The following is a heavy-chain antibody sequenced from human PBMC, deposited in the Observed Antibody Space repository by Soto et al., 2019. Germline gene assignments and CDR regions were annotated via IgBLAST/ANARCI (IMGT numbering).Heavy chain of an antibody. CDR2: IYSGGST. J-gene: IGHJ6*02. CDR3: ARTGRSDYYYGMDV. Sequence: EVQLVESGGGLIQPGGSVRLSCAASGFTVSSNYMSWVRQAPGKGLEWVSVIYSGGSTYYADSVKGRFTISRDNSKNTLYLQMNSLRAEDTAVYYCARTGRSDYYYGMDVWGQGTTVTVSS. V-gene: IGHV3-53*01. CDR1: GFTVSSNY. D-gene: IGHD3-3*01.